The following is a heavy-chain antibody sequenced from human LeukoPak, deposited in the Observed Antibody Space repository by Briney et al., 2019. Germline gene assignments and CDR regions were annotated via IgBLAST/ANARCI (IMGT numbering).Heavy chain of an antibody. CDR3: AREELGDSRGFDY. V-gene: IGHV4-59*01. J-gene: IGHJ4*02. D-gene: IGHD2-21*02. Sequence: SETLSLTCTVSGGSISSYYWSWIRQPPGKGLEWIGYIYYSGSTNYNPSLKSRVTISVDTSKNQFSLKLSSVTAADTAVYYCAREELGDSRGFDYGARGPRAPSSS. CDR2: IYYSGST. CDR1: GGSISSYY.